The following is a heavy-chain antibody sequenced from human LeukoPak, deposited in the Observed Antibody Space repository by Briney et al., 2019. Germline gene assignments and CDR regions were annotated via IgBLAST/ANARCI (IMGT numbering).Heavy chain of an antibody. CDR2: IYYSGST. CDR1: GGSISSSSYY. V-gene: IGHV4-39*07. Sequence: SETLSLTCTVSGGSISSSSYYWGWIRQPPGKGLEWIGSIYYSGSTYYNPSLKSRVTISVDTSKNQFSLKLSSVTAADTAVYYCAIAVAGTPLSYPFDYWGQGTLVTVSS. J-gene: IGHJ4*02. CDR3: AIAVAGTPLSYPFDY. D-gene: IGHD6-19*01.